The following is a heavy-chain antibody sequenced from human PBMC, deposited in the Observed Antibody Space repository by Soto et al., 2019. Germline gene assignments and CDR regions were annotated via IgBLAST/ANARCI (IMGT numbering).Heavy chain of an antibody. CDR2: IKSKTDGGTT. Sequence: GGSLRLSCAASGFTFSNAWMSWVRQAPGKGLEWVGRIKSKTDGGTTDYAAPVKGRFTISRDDSKNTLYLQMNSLKTEDTAVYYCTTAGFDYDILTGYYYFDYWGQGTLVTVSS. V-gene: IGHV3-15*01. CDR1: GFTFSNAW. D-gene: IGHD3-9*01. J-gene: IGHJ4*02. CDR3: TTAGFDYDILTGYYYFDY.